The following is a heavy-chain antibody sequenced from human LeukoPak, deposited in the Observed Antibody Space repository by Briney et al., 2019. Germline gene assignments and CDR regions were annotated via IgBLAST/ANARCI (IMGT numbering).Heavy chain of an antibody. CDR1: GFTFSSYA. CDR3: AKKGGYERDMVRGDFDY. V-gene: IGHV3-23*01. Sequence: GGSLRLSCAASGFTFSSYAMSWVRQAPGKGLEWVSAISGSGGSTYYADSVKGRFTISRDNSKNTLYLQMNSLRAEDTAVYYCAKKGGYERDMVRGDFDYWGQGTLVTVSS. D-gene: IGHD3-10*01. CDR2: ISGSGGST. J-gene: IGHJ4*02.